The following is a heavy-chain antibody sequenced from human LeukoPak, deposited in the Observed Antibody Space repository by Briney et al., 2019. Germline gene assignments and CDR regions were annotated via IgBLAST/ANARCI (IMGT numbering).Heavy chain of an antibody. D-gene: IGHD6-19*01. Sequence: SETLSLTCAVYGGSFSGYYWSWIRQPPGKGLEWIGEINHSGSTNYNPSLESRVTISVDTSKNQFSLKLSSVTAADTAVYYCARLPRPSIAVAGLRDYWGQGTLVTVSS. J-gene: IGHJ4*02. V-gene: IGHV4-34*01. CDR2: INHSGST. CDR3: ARLPRPSIAVAGLRDY. CDR1: GGSFSGYY.